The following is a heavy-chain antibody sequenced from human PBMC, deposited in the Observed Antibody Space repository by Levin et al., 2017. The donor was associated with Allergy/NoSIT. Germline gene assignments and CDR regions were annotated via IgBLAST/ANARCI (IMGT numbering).Heavy chain of an antibody. J-gene: IGHJ6*02. Sequence: GGSLRLSCAASGFTFSSYSMNWVRQAPGKGLEWVSSISSSSSYISYADSVKGRFTISRDNAKNSLYLQMNSLRAEDTAVYYCAREYSQYYGMDGWGQGTTVTVSS. V-gene: IGHV3-21*01. CDR3: AREYSQYYGMDG. CDR2: ISSSSSYI. CDR1: GFTFSSYS. D-gene: IGHD3-3*02.